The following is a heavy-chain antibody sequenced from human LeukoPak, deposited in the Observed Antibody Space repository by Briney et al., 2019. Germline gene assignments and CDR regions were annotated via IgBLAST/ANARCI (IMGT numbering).Heavy chain of an antibody. V-gene: IGHV3-23*01. CDR2: ISGSGGST. J-gene: IGHJ6*02. Sequence: QSGGSLRLSCAASGFTFSSYAMSWVRQAPGKGLEWVSAISGSGGSTYYADSVKGRFTISRDNAKNSLYLQMNSLRAEDTAVYYCARDNCSSTSCYGDYYYGMDVWGQGTTVTVSS. D-gene: IGHD2-2*01. CDR3: ARDNCSSTSCYGDYYYGMDV. CDR1: GFTFSSYA.